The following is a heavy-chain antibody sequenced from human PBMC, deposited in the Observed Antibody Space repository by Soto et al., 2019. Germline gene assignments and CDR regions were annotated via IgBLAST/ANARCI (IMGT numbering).Heavy chain of an antibody. CDR2: ISGSGGST. CDR1: GFNFSSYA. Sequence: EVQLLESGGGLVQPGGSLRLSCAASGFNFSSYAMSFVRQAPGKGLEWVSAISGSGGSTYYADSVKGRFAITRDNSKNTLYLQMNSLGAEDTAVYYCARGGAYCGGDCHLTFDLCGRGTMVTVSS. V-gene: IGHV3-23*01. J-gene: IGHJ2*01. D-gene: IGHD2-21*02. CDR3: ARGGAYCGGDCHLTFDL.